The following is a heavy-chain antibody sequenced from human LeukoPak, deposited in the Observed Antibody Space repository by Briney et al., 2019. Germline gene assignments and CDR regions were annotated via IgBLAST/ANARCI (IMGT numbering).Heavy chain of an antibody. Sequence: SETLSLTCTVSGGSISSYYWSWIRQPPGKGLEWIGYISYSGSANYNPSLKSRLTISLDTSKRQFSLNLNSVTVADTALYYCARDYGGGWYQIDYWGQGTLVTVSS. CDR3: ARDYGGGWYQIDY. J-gene: IGHJ4*02. V-gene: IGHV4-59*12. CDR1: GGSISSYY. D-gene: IGHD6-13*01. CDR2: ISYSGSA.